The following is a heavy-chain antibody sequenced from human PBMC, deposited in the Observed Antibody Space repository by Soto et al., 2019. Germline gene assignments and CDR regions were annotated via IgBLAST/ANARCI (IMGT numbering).Heavy chain of an antibody. CDR3: VGSLMSRAMESFDY. CDR2: ISYTVDA. V-gene: IGHV4-59*01. Sequence: HVQLQESGPGLVKPSEPLSLTCSVSAGSISRYYWGWVRQSPGEGLEWIAHISYTVDASYNPSLKSRVTISLDTSENQIALRLMSVTAADTAVYYCVGSLMSRAMESFDYWGQGTLVTVTS. J-gene: IGHJ4*02. CDR1: AGSISRYY. D-gene: IGHD5-18*01.